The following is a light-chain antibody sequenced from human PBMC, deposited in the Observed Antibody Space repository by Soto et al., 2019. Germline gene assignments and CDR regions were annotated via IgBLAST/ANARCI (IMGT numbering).Light chain of an antibody. V-gene: IGKV1-39*01. CDR1: QSISSY. Sequence: DIQMTQSPSSLSASVGDTVSITCRASQSISSYLNWYQQKPGKAPKVLIYAASSLQSGVPSRFSGSGSGTDFTLTISTLQPEDFATYYCPQTYSTPLTFGGGTKVEIK. CDR3: PQTYSTPLT. CDR2: AAS. J-gene: IGKJ4*01.